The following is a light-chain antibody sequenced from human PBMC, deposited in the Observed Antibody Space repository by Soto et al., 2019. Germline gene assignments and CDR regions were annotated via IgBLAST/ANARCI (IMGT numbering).Light chain of an antibody. CDR1: HDINNF. V-gene: IGKV1-27*01. CDR2: AAS. Sequence: EIRLTQSPSSLSASVGDRVTIACRASHDINNFLAWFQQKPGKVPELLMYAASSLKSGVPSRFSGSGSGTDFTLTIDGLQPEDFATYFCQNYNSVPYTFGPGTKLEIK. CDR3: QNYNSVPYT. J-gene: IGKJ2*01.